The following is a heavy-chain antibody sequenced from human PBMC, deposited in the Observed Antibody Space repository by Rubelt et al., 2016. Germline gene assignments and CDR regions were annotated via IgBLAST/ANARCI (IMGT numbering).Heavy chain of an antibody. CDR3: ARTRDGYNWFFDY. CDR1: GGTFSSYA. V-gene: IGHV1-69*06. J-gene: IGHJ4*02. Sequence: QVQLVQSGAEVKKPGSSVKVSCKASGGTFSSYAISWVRQAPGQGLEWMGGIIPIFGTANYAQKFQGRVPITGEKATGTADMGLGSLRAEETAVYYCARTRDGYNWFFDYWGQGTLVTVSS. CDR2: IIPIFGTA. D-gene: IGHD5-24*01.